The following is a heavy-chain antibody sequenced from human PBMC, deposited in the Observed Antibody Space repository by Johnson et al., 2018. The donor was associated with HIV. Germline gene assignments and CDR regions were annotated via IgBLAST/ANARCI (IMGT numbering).Heavy chain of an antibody. J-gene: IGHJ3*02. CDR1: GFIFSNYP. CDR2: ISFDGSKK. CDR3: AKVLGYSSSSRDAFDI. V-gene: IGHV3-30*04. D-gene: IGHD6-6*01. Sequence: QVQLVESGGGVVRPGRSLRLSCAASGFIFSNYPMHWVRQAPGKGLEWVAVISFDGSKKYHADSVKGRFTISRDNSKNTLYLQMNSLRAEDTAVYYCAKVLGYSSSSRDAFDIWGQGTMVTVSS.